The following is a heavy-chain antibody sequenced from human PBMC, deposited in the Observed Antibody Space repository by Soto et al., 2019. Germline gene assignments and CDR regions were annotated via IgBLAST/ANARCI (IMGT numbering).Heavy chain of an antibody. Sequence: ASVKVSCKASGYTFFTYDISWVRQAPGQGLEWMGWISTYSGDTKYAQKFQGRVTMTTDTSTTTAYLELRSLRSDDTAVYYCARHHGPTTSENWFDPWRQGTLVTVS. V-gene: IGHV1-18*01. CDR2: ISTYSGDT. D-gene: IGHD5-12*01. J-gene: IGHJ5*02. CDR3: ARHHGPTTSENWFDP. CDR1: GYTFFTYD.